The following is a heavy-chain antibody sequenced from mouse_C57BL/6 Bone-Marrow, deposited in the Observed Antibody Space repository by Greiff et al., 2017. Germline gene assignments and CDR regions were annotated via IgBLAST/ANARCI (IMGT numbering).Heavy chain of an antibody. V-gene: IGHV3-6*01. CDR2: ISYDGSN. D-gene: IGHD1-1*01. Sequence: DVKLQESGPGLVKPSQSLSLTCSVTGYSITSGYYWNWIRQFPGNKLEWMGYISYDGSNNYNPSLKNRISITRDTSKNQFFLKLNSVTTEDTATYYCAKAHYYGSSPYWYFDVWGTGTTVTVSS. CDR3: AKAHYYGSSPYWYFDV. J-gene: IGHJ1*03. CDR1: GYSITSGYY.